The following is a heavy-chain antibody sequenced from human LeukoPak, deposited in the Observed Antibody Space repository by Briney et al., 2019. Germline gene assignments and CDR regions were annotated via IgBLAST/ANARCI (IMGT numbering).Heavy chain of an antibody. CDR1: GFTFSSYG. V-gene: IGHV3-33*06. Sequence: GGSLRLSCAASGFTFSSYGMHWVRQAPGKGLEWVAVIWYDGSNKYYADSVKGRFTISRDNSKNTLYLQMNSLRAEDTAVYYCAKFAGYDSSGYYYDYWGQGTLVTVSS. CDR2: IWYDGSNK. CDR3: AKFAGYDSSGYYYDY. D-gene: IGHD3-22*01. J-gene: IGHJ4*02.